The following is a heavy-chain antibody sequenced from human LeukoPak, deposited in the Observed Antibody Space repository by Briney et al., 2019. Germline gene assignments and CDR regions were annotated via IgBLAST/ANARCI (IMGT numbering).Heavy chain of an antibody. Sequence: PSETLSLTCTVSGGSISSYYWSWIRQPPGKGLEWIGYIYYSGSTNYNPSLKSRVTISVDTSKNQFSLKLSSVTAADTAVYYCARACCGGDCYSQDYYYYGMDVWGQGTTVTVSS. D-gene: IGHD2-21*02. CDR2: IYYSGST. J-gene: IGHJ6*02. CDR1: GGSISSYY. V-gene: IGHV4-59*01. CDR3: ARACCGGDCYSQDYYYYGMDV.